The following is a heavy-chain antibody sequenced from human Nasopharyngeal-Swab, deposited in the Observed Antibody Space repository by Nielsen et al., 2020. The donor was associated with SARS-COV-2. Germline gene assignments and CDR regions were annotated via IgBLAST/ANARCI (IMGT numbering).Heavy chain of an antibody. V-gene: IGHV1-18*01. Sequence: ASVKVSCKASGCTFTSYGISWVRQAPGQGLEWMGWISAYNGNTNYAQKLQGRVTMTTDTSTSTAYMELRSLRSDDTAVYYCARDEQQLYYYYGMDVWGQGTTVTVSS. CDR1: GCTFTSYG. CDR2: ISAYNGNT. D-gene: IGHD6-13*01. J-gene: IGHJ6*02. CDR3: ARDEQQLYYYYGMDV.